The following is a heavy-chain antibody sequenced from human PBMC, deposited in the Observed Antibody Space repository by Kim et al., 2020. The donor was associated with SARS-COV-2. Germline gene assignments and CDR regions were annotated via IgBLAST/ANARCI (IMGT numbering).Heavy chain of an antibody. V-gene: IGHV3-23*01. CDR2: ISGSGGST. CDR3: AKAYSSFGGVIVTAFDY. D-gene: IGHD3-16*02. Sequence: GGSLRLSCAASGFTFSSYAMSWVRQAPGKGLEWVSAISGSGGSTYYADSVKGRFTISRDNSKNTLYLQMNSLRAEDTAVYYCAKAYSSFGGVIVTAFDYWGQGTLVTVSS. CDR1: GFTFSSYA. J-gene: IGHJ4*02.